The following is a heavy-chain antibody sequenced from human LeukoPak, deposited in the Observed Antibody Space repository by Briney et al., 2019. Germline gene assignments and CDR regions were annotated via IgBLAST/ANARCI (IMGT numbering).Heavy chain of an antibody. CDR2: IYYSGST. J-gene: IGHJ3*02. V-gene: IGHV4-59*08. CDR3: ARRIAAVGYAFDI. Sequence: SETLSLTCTVSGGSISSYYWSWIRQPPGKGLEWIGHIYYSGSTNYNPSLKSRVTISVDTSKNQFSLKLSSVTAADTAVYYCARRIAAVGYAFDIWGQGTVVTVSS. CDR1: GGSISSYY. D-gene: IGHD6-13*01.